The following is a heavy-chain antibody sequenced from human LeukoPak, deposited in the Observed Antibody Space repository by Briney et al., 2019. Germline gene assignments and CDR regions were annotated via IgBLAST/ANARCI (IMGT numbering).Heavy chain of an antibody. J-gene: IGHJ5*02. CDR1: GYTYTSYD. Sequence: ASVKVSCKASGYTYTSYDTNWVRQATGQGLEWMGWMNPNSGNAGYAQKFQGRVTMTRNTSISTAYMELSSLRSEDTAVHYCAREISYCSRSSCYGNWFDPWGQGTLVTVSS. CDR2: MNPNSGNA. CDR3: AREISYCSRSSCYGNWFDP. V-gene: IGHV1-8*01. D-gene: IGHD2-2*01.